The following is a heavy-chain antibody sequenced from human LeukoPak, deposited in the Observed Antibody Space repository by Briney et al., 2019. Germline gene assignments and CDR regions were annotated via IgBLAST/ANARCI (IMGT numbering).Heavy chain of an antibody. D-gene: IGHD3-22*01. CDR2: IIPIFGTA. CDR1: GGTFSSYA. J-gene: IGHJ4*02. CDR3: ATQGHYYDSSGYSNHYFDY. V-gene: IGHV1-69*13. Sequence: GASVKVSCRASGGTFSSYAISWVRQAPGQGLEWMGGIIPIFGTANYAQKFQGRVTITADESTSTAYMELSSLRSEDTAVYYCATQGHYYDSSGYSNHYFDYWGQGTLVTVPS.